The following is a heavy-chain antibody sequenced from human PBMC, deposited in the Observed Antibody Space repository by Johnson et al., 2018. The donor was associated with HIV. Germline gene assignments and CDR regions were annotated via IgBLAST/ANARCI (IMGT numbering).Heavy chain of an antibody. V-gene: IGHV3-43D*03. J-gene: IGHJ3*02. Sequence: VQLVESGGGVVQPGGSLRLSCAASGFTFNDYAMHWVRQAPGKGLEWVSLISWDGGSTYYADSMKGRFTISRDNSKNSLYLKMNSLRAEDTAVYYCARANWPGSAFDIWGLGTMVTVSS. CDR1: GFTFNDYA. D-gene: IGHD1-1*01. CDR2: ISWDGGST. CDR3: ARANWPGSAFDI.